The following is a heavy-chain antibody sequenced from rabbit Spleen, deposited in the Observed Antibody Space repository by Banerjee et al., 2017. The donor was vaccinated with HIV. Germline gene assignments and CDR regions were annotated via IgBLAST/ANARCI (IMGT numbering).Heavy chain of an antibody. V-gene: IGHV1S7*01. D-gene: IGHD6-1*01. J-gene: IGHJ4*01. Sequence: QLKESGGGLVQPGGSLKLSCKGSGFDFSSYYMSWVRQAPGKGLEWIGYIDPIFSTTHYASWVNGRFTISRDIDQNTLYLQLNSLTAADTATYFCVRDQARMLDLWGPGTLVTVS. CDR3: VRDQARMLDL. CDR2: IDPIFSTT. CDR1: GFDFSSYY.